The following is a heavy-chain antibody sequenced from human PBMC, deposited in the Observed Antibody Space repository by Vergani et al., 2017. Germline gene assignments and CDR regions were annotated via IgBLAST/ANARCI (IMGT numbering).Heavy chain of an antibody. D-gene: IGHD1-7*01. CDR3: ARQGTITGTFNWFDP. J-gene: IGHJ5*02. CDR1: GGTFSSYA. CDR2: IIPILGIA. V-gene: IGHV1-69*04. Sequence: QVQLVQSGAEVKKPGSSVKVSCKASGGTFSSYAISWVRQAPGQGLEWMGRIIPILGIANYAQKFQGRVTITADKSTSTAYMGLSSLRSEDTAVYYCARQGTITGTFNWFDPWGQGTLVTVSS.